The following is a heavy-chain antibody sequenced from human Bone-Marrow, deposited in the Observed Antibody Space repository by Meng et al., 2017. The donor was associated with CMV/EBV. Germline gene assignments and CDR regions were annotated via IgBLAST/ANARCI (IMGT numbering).Heavy chain of an antibody. Sequence: GESLKISCSASGFTFSTYSMNWVRQAPGKGLEWVANIKQDGSEKYYVDSVKGRFTISRDNAKNTVFLQMNSLRAEDTAVYYCARAPRGSGSLMARYWGQGTLVTVSS. D-gene: IGHD1-26*01. CDR1: GFTFSTYS. J-gene: IGHJ4*02. CDR3: ARAPRGSGSLMARY. V-gene: IGHV3-7*01. CDR2: IKQDGSEK.